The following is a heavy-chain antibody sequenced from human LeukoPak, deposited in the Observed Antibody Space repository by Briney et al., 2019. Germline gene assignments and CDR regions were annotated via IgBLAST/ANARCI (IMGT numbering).Heavy chain of an antibody. CDR1: GGSISSGGYY. Sequence: SETLSLTCTVSGGSISSGGYYWSWIRQHPGKGLEWIGYIYYSGSTNYNPSLKSRVTISVDKSKNQFSLKLSSVTAADTAVYYCAREGIAAAGSDYWGQGTLVTVSS. V-gene: IGHV4-31*03. J-gene: IGHJ4*02. CDR2: IYYSGST. CDR3: AREGIAAAGSDY. D-gene: IGHD6-13*01.